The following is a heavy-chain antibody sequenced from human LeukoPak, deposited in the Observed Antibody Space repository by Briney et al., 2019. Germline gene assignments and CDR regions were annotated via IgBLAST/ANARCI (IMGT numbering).Heavy chain of an antibody. J-gene: IGHJ4*02. CDR2: IIPIFGKA. V-gene: IGHV1-69*04. D-gene: IGHD4-17*01. CDR3: ASGLKTVSLDY. CDR1: GGTFSSYA. Sequence: ASVKVSCKASGGTFSSYAISWVRQAPGQGLEWMGRIIPIFGKANYAQKFQGRVTITTDKSTSTAYMELSSLRSEDTAVYFCASGLKTVSLDYWGQGTLVTVSS.